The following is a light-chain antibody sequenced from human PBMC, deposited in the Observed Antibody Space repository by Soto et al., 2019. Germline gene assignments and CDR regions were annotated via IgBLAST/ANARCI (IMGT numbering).Light chain of an antibody. Sequence: DIQMTQSPSSLSASVGARFTITCRASQTISSYLNWYQQKPGKAPKLLIYAASSLQSGVPSRFSGSGSGTDFTLTISSLQPEDFATYYCQQSYSTPRTFGGGTKVEIK. J-gene: IGKJ4*01. V-gene: IGKV1-39*01. CDR3: QQSYSTPRT. CDR1: QTISSY. CDR2: AAS.